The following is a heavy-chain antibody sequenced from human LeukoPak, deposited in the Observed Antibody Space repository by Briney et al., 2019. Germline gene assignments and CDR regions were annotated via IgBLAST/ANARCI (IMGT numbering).Heavy chain of an antibody. Sequence: GGSLRLSCEASGFTFSDHGMGWVRQAPGKGLEWVANIKQDGSEKYYVDSVKGRFTISRDNAKNSLYLQMNSLRAEDTAVYYCAVRRGGDWGQGTLVTVSS. V-gene: IGHV3-7*01. CDR3: AVRRGGD. CDR2: IKQDGSEK. J-gene: IGHJ4*02. D-gene: IGHD3-16*01. CDR1: GFTFSDHG.